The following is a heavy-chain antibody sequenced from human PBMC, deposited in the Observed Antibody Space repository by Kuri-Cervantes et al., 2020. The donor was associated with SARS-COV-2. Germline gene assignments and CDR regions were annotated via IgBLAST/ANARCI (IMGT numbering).Heavy chain of an antibody. CDR1: GFTFTSSA. V-gene: IGHV1-58*02. D-gene: IGHD1-26*01. CDR3: ARDGSGRELLPIDY. CDR2: IVVGSGNT. J-gene: IGHJ4*02. Sequence: SVKVSCKASGFTFTSSAMQWVRQARGQRLEWIGWIVVGSGNTNYAQKFQERVTITRDMSTSTAYMELSSLRSEDTAVYYCARDGSGRELLPIDYWGQGTLVTVSS.